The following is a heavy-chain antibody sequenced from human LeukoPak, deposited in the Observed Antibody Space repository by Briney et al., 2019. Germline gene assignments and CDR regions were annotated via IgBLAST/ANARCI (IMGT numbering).Heavy chain of an antibody. CDR1: GGSISSSSYS. D-gene: IGHD6-13*01. J-gene: IGHJ6*02. V-gene: IGHV4-39*01. CDR3: ARHWQQPFYGMDV. CDR2: IYYSGST. Sequence: SETLSLTCTVSGGSISSSSYSWGWIRQPPGKGLEGIGSIYYSGSTYYNPPLKSRVTISVDTSKNQFSLKLSSVTAADTAVYYCARHWQQPFYGMDVWGQGTTVTVSS.